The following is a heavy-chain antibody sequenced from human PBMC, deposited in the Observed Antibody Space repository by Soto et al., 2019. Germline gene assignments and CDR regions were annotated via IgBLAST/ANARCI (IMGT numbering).Heavy chain of an antibody. V-gene: IGHV4-34*01. CDR3: ARGRGYSYGLLYYYYGMDV. CDR2: INHSGST. CDR1: GGSFSGYY. J-gene: IGHJ6*02. Sequence: KTSETLSLTCAVYGGSFSGYYWSWIRQPPGKGLEWIGEINHSGSTNYNPSLKSRVTISVDTSKNQFSLKLSSVTAADTAVYYCARGRGYSYGLLYYYYGMDVWGQGTTVTVSS. D-gene: IGHD5-18*01.